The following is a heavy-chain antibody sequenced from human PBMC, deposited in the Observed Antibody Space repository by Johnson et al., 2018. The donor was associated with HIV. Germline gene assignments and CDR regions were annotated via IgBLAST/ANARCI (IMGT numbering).Heavy chain of an antibody. CDR2: ISSGAASI. J-gene: IGHJ3*02. V-gene: IGHV3-48*04. CDR3: ARAFGSAFDI. CDR1: GFTFSSYG. D-gene: IGHD1-14*01. Sequence: VQLVESGGGVVQPGGSLRLSCAASGFTFSSYGMHWVRQAPGKGLEWISYISSGAASIHNADSVKGRFTISRDNAKKSLYLQMNSLRAEDTAVYYCARAFGSAFDIWGQGTMVTVSS.